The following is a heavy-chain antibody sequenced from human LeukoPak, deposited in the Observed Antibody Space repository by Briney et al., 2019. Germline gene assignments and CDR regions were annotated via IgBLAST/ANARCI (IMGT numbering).Heavy chain of an antibody. J-gene: IGHJ6*03. V-gene: IGHV3-74*01. CDR1: GFTFSSYW. D-gene: IGHD2-15*01. CDR2: INSDGSST. Sequence: GGSLRLSCAASGFTFSSYWMHRVRQAPGKGLVWVSRINSDGSSTSYADSVKGRFTISRDNAKNTLYLQMNSLRAEDTAVYYCARAYCSGGSCYRAHYYYYYMDVWGKGTTVTVSS. CDR3: ARAYCSGGSCYRAHYYYYYMDV.